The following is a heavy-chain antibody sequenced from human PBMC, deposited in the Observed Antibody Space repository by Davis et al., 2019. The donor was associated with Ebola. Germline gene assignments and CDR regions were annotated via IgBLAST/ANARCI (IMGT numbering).Heavy chain of an antibody. V-gene: IGHV5-51*01. CDR2: IYCGDSDT. D-gene: IGHD6-13*01. J-gene: IGHJ4*02. Sequence: GESLKISCKGSGYSFTSYWIGWVRQMPGKGLEWMGIIYCGDSDTRYSPSFQGQVTFSADKSISTAYLQWSSLEASDTAMYYCARSPGYSSNRGYYFDYWGQGTLVTVSS. CDR3: ARSPGYSSNRGYYFDY. CDR1: GYSFTSYW.